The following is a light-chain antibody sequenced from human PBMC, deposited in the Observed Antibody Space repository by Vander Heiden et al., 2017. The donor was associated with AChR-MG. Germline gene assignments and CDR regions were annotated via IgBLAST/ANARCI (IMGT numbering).Light chain of an antibody. V-gene: IGLV3-21*02. CDR1: NMGSKS. CDR3: QVWDSSSDHWV. CDR2: DDS. Sequence: SSVLTQPPSVSVAPGQTARITWGGNNMGSKSVHWYQQKPGQAPMLAVYDDSDRPAGTPERFSGSNSGNTATLTISRVEAGDEADYYCQVWDSSSDHWVFGGRTKLTVL. J-gene: IGLJ3*02.